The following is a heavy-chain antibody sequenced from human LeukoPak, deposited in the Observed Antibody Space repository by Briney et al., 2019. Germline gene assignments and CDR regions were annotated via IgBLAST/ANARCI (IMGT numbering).Heavy chain of an antibody. V-gene: IGHV1-69*05. CDR3: ASQDYSNTFDY. CDR2: IIHIFGTA. CDR1: GGTFSSYA. D-gene: IGHD4-11*01. Sequence: SVKVSCKASGGTFSSYAISWVRQAPGQGLEWMGGIIHIFGTANYAQKFQGRVTITTDESTSTAYMELSSLRSEDTAVYYCASQDYSNTFDYWGQGTLVTVSS. J-gene: IGHJ4*02.